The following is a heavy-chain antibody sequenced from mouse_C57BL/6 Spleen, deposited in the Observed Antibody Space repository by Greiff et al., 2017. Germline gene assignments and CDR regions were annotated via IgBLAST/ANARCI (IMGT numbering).Heavy chain of an antibody. D-gene: IGHD1-1*01. CDR2: IYPRSGNT. J-gene: IGHJ3*01. CDR3: ARYYYGNSPFAD. CDR1: GYTFTSYG. V-gene: IGHV1-81*01. Sequence: QVQLQQSGAELARPGASVKLSCKASGYTFTSYGISWVKQRTGQGLEWIGEIYPRSGNTYYNEKFKGKATLTADQSSSTASMELRSLTSEDSAVYFCARYYYGNSPFADWGQGTLVTVSA.